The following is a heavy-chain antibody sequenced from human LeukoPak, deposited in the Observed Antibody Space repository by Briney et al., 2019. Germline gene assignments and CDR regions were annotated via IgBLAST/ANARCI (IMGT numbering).Heavy chain of an antibody. J-gene: IGHJ4*02. V-gene: IGHV1-69*04. CDR2: IIPILGIA. D-gene: IGHD4-23*01. Sequence: SVKVSCKASGGTFSSYAISWVRQAPGQGLEWMGRIIPILGIANYAQKFQGRVTITADKSTSTAYMELSSLRSEDTAVYYCARDTDYGGNSGLDYWGQGALVTVSS. CDR1: GGTFSSYA. CDR3: ARDTDYGGNSGLDY.